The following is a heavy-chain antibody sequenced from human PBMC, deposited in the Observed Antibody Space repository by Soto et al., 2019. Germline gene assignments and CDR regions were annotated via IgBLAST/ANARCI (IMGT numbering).Heavy chain of an antibody. V-gene: IGHV3-30*18. CDR3: AKGGRQWLVTSDFNY. Sequence: VQLVESGGGVVQPGRSLRLSCAASGFTFSDYAMHWVRQAPGKGLEWVAVVSHDGRNTHYADSVKGRFTISRDSSKNTVSLKMTSLRAKDKAVYYCAKGGRQWLVTSDFNYWGQGALVTVSS. D-gene: IGHD6-19*01. CDR1: GFTFSDYA. CDR2: VSHDGRNT. J-gene: IGHJ4*02.